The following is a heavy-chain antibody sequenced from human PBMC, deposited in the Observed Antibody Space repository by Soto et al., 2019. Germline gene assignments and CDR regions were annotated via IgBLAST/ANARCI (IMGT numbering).Heavy chain of an antibody. CDR3: ARVVPGAEAWFGP. V-gene: IGHV1-18*01. J-gene: IGHJ5*02. Sequence: ASVKVSCKTSGYTFSNYGITWVRQAPGQPLEWLGWISLYSDGTNYAQKFQGRVSMTTDTSTTTAYMELRSLRSDDTAVYYCARVVPGAEAWFGPWGQGTPVTV. CDR1: GYTFSNYG. D-gene: IGHD2-2*01. CDR2: ISLYSDGT.